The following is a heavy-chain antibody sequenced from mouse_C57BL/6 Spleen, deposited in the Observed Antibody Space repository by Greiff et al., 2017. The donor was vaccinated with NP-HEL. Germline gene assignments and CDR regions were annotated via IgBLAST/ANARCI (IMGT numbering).Heavy chain of an antibody. Sequence: VQLQQPGAELVMPGASVKLSCKASGYTFTSYWMHWVKQRPGQGLEWIGEIDPSDSYTNYNQKFKGKSTLTVDKSSSTAYMQLSSLTSEDSAVYYCARREDGSSPSYAMDYWGQGTSVTVSS. CDR1: GYTFTSYW. CDR3: ARREDGSSPSYAMDY. D-gene: IGHD1-1*01. J-gene: IGHJ4*01. CDR2: IDPSDSYT. V-gene: IGHV1-69*01.